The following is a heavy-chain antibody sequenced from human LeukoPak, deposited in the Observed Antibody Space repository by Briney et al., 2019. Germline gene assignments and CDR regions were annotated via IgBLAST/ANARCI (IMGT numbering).Heavy chain of an antibody. CDR3: ARGQGGLFDY. V-gene: IGHV4-39*07. D-gene: IGHD3-16*01. CDR1: GGSISSSSYY. Sequence: SETLSLTCTVSGGSISSSSYYWGWIRQPPGKGLEWIGSIYYSGSTYYNPSLKSRVTISADTSKNQFSLKLTSVTAADTAVYYCARGQGGLFDYWGQGTLVTVSS. CDR2: IYYSGST. J-gene: IGHJ4*02.